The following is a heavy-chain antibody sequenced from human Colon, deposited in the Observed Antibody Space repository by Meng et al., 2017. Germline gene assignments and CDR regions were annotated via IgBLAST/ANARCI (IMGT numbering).Heavy chain of an antibody. D-gene: IGHD3-22*01. Sequence: ASVKVSCKASGYTFTSYAMHWVRQAPGQRLEWMGWINAGNGNTKYSQKFQGRVTITRDTSASTAYMELSSLRSEDTAVYYCVRGDTMIVGKGGAFDIWGQGTMVTVSS. J-gene: IGHJ3*02. CDR3: VRGDTMIVGKGGAFDI. CDR2: INAGNGNT. V-gene: IGHV1-3*01. CDR1: GYTFTSYA.